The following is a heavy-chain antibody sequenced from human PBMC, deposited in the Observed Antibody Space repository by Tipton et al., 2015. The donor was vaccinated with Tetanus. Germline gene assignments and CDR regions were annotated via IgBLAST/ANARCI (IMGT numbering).Heavy chain of an antibody. CDR1: GFTFKSYT. Sequence: GSLRLSCTASGFTFKSYTLNWVRQAPGNGLEWVAAISGSRLTPYYADSVKGRFTISRDNAKNSLYLQMNSLRDDDTAVYYCARAFFAAATSWGQGTLVTVSS. CDR2: ISGSRLTP. J-gene: IGHJ5*02. CDR3: ARAFFAAATS. V-gene: IGHV3-21*01. D-gene: IGHD6-13*01.